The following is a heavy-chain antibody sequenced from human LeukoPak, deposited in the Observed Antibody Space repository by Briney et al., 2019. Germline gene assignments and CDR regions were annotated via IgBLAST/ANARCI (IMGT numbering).Heavy chain of an antibody. CDR3: ARQNTPHGNFDY. J-gene: IGHJ4*02. V-gene: IGHV3-13*01. D-gene: IGHD1-26*01. CDR2: IGVAANT. CDR1: GFTFSSYD. Sequence: GGSLRLSCAASGFTFSSYDMHWVRQPTGKGLGWVSAIGVAANTFYSGSVKGRFTISRENAKNSLFLLMTSLRADDTAVYYCARQNTPHGNFDYWGQGILVTVSS.